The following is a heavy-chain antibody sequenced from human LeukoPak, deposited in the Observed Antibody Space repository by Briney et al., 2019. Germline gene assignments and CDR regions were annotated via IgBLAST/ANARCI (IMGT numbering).Heavy chain of an antibody. V-gene: IGHV3-7*01. CDR3: TRDTGCSGGACYSFYDY. CDR2: IKEDGSAK. Sequence: GGSLRLSCAASGFTFSSYWMTWVRQAPGQGLDGVPNIKEDGSAKYHVDSVKGRFTISRDNAKNSLYLQMNSLRVEDTAVYYCTRDTGCSGGACYSFYDYWGQGTLDTVSS. CDR1: GFTFSSYW. D-gene: IGHD2-21*01. J-gene: IGHJ4*02.